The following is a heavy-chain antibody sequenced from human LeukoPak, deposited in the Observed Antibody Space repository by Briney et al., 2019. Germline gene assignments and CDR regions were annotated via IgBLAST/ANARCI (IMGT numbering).Heavy chain of an antibody. Sequence: ASVKVSCKASGFTFINYYMHWVRQAPGQGLEWLGIINLSGGSTHYPQKFQDRVTMTRDTSTSTVYMELSSLRSEDTAVYYCARDLDYGEKSEDYWGRGTLVTVSS. D-gene: IGHD4/OR15-4a*01. J-gene: IGHJ4*02. CDR3: ARDLDYGEKSEDY. CDR1: GFTFINYY. CDR2: INLSGGST. V-gene: IGHV1-46*01.